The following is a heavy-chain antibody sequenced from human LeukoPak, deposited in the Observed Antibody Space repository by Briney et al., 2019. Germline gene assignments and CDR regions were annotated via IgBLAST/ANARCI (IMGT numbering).Heavy chain of an antibody. J-gene: IGHJ4*02. D-gene: IGHD2-2*01. V-gene: IGHV3-74*01. CDR3: ASGLVVPDLNYFDY. CDR1: GFTFSNYW. Sequence: GGSLRLSCAASGFTFSNYWMHWVRQAPGKGLVWVSRLNADGNSITYADSVRGRFTISRDNAKNTLYLQMNSLRAEDTAVYYCASGLVVPDLNYFDYWGQGTLVTVSS. CDR2: LNADGNSI.